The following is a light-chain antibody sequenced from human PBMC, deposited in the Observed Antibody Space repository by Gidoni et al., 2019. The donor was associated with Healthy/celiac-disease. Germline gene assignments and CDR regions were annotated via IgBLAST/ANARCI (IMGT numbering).Light chain of an antibody. CDR3: QQYDNLIFT. CDR2: DAS. CDR1: QDISNY. J-gene: IGKJ3*01. Sequence: DIQMTQSPSSLSASVGDRVTITCQASQDISNYLNWYQQKPGKAPKLLIYDASNLETGVPSRFSGSGSGTDFTFTISSLHPEDIATYYCQQYDNLIFTFGPGTKVDIK. V-gene: IGKV1-33*01.